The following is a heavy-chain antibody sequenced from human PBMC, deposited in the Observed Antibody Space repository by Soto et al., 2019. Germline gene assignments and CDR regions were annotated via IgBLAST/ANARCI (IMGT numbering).Heavy chain of an antibody. D-gene: IGHD6-13*01. Sequence: SVKVSCKASGGTFSSYTISWVRQAPGQGLEWMGRIIPILGIANYAQKFQGRVTITADKSTSTAYMELSSLRSEDTAVYYCARGVVAAAVYDAFDIWGQGTMVTVSS. V-gene: IGHV1-69*02. J-gene: IGHJ3*02. CDR1: GGTFSSYT. CDR2: IIPILGIA. CDR3: ARGVVAAAVYDAFDI.